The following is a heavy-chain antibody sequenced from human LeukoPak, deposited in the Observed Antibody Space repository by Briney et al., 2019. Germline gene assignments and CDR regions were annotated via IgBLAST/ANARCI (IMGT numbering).Heavy chain of an antibody. Sequence: SGGPLRLSCAASGFTFSSYSMNWVRQAPGKGLEWVSYISSSSSTIYYADSVKGRFTISRDNAKNSLYLQMNSLRDEDTAVYYCARATSNYDFWSGYPKRSGSAFDIWGQGTMVTVSS. CDR1: GFTFSSYS. V-gene: IGHV3-48*02. J-gene: IGHJ3*02. D-gene: IGHD3-3*01. CDR3: ARATSNYDFWSGYPKRSGSAFDI. CDR2: ISSSSSTI.